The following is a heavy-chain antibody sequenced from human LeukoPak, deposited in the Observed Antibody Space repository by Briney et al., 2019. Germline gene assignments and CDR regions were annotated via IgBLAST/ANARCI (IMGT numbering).Heavy chain of an antibody. CDR3: ARDSLWFGEFDY. D-gene: IGHD3-10*01. CDR1: GGSISSYY. V-gene: IGHV4-59*01. Sequence: SETLSFTCTVSGGSISSYYWSWIRQPPGKGLEWIGYIYYSGSTNYNPSLKSRVTISVDTSKNQFSLKLSSVTAADTAVYYCARDSLWFGEFDYWGQGTLVTVSS. J-gene: IGHJ4*02. CDR2: IYYSGST.